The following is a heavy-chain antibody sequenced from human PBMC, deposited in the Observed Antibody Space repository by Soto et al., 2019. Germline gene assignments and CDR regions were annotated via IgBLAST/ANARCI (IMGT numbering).Heavy chain of an antibody. D-gene: IGHD3-22*01. CDR2: IDYSETT. Sequence: PSETLSLTCIVSGDSVSDYSYNWVRQPPGKGLEWIGSIDYSETTNYTPSLKSRLTMSVDTSKNQFSLNLRSVTAADTAIYYCVRGAFDSRGFFSDLFDPWGPGTLVTGSS. V-gene: IGHV4-59*02. CDR1: GDSVSDYS. J-gene: IGHJ5*02. CDR3: VRGAFDSRGFFSDLFDP.